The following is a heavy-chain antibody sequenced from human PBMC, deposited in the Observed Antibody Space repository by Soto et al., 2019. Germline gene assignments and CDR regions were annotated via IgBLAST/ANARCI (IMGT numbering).Heavy chain of an antibody. CDR3: ARQIYDSDTGPNFQYYFDS. CDR1: GYSFAGYW. Sequence: GRSLKISCKGSGYSFAGYWITWVRQKPGKGLEWMGRIDPSDSQTYYSPSFRGHVTISATKSITTVFLQWSSLRASDTAMYYCARQIYDSDTGPNFQYYFDSWGQVTPVTVSS. D-gene: IGHD3-22*01. J-gene: IGHJ4*02. V-gene: IGHV5-10-1*01. CDR2: IDPSDSQT.